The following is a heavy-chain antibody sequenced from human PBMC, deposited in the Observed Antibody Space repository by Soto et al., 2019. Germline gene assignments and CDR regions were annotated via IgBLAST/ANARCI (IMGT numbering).Heavy chain of an antibody. J-gene: IGHJ3*02. CDR3: ARDLGYYYDSSGYDAPDAFDI. V-gene: IGHV1-69*06. D-gene: IGHD3-22*01. CDR1: GGTFSSYA. CDR2: IIPSGGTT. Sequence: SVKVSCKASGGTFSSYAISWVRQAPGQGLEWMGGIIPSGGTTSYAQKFQGRVTMTADTSTSTVYMELSSLRSEDTAVYYCARDLGYYYDSSGYDAPDAFDIWGQGTMVTVSS.